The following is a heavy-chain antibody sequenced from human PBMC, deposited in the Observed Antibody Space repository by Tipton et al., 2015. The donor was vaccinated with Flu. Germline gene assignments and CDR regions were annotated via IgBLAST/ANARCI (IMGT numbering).Heavy chain of an antibody. CDR2: ISGSSSTI. CDR1: GFTFSSYS. D-gene: IGHD3-22*01. Sequence: SLRLSCAASGFTFSSYSMNWVRQAPGKGLEWISYISGSSSTIYYVDSVKGRFSISRDNARNSLYLQMNSLRDEDTAMYYCAREHDSDGYDWFDPWGQGTLVTVSS. CDR3: AREHDSDGYDWFDP. V-gene: IGHV3-48*02. J-gene: IGHJ5*02.